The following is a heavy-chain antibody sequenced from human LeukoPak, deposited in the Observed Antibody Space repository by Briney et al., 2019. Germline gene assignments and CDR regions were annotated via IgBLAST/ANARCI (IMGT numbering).Heavy chain of an antibody. J-gene: IGHJ5*02. CDR2: IYTSGST. D-gene: IGHD2-2*02. CDR1: GGSISSGSYY. V-gene: IGHV4-61*02. Sequence: PSETLSLTCTVSGGSISSGSYYWSWIRQPAGKGLEWIGRIYTSGSTNYNPSLKSRVTISLDTSKNQFSLKLSSVTAADTAVYYCAREEYCSSTSCYMVTRAWWFDPWGQGTLVTVSS. CDR3: AREEYCSSTSCYMVTRAWWFDP.